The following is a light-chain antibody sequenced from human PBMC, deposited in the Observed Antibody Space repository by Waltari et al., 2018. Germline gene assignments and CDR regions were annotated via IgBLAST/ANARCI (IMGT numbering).Light chain of an antibody. Sequence: EIVMTQSPAPLSVSPGDRATLSCRASQSVGSNLAWYQQKPGQAPRLLIYAASTRATGIPARFSGSGSGTEFTLTISSLQSEDFAVYHCQQYYNWPPAFTFGPGTKVDIK. CDR3: QQYYNWPPAFT. V-gene: IGKV3-15*01. CDR2: AAS. J-gene: IGKJ3*01. CDR1: QSVGSN.